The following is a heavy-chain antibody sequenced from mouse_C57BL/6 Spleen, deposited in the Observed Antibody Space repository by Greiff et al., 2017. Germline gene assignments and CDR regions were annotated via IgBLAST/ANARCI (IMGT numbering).Heavy chain of an antibody. D-gene: IGHD4-1*01. CDR1: GYTFTSYW. CDR2: IYPGRGST. V-gene: IGHV1-55*01. Sequence: QVQLQQPGAELVKPGASVKMSCKASGYTFTSYWITWVKQRPGQGLEWIGDIYPGRGSTNYNEQFKSKATLTVDTSYSAAYMRLSSLTSGDSAVYYCARRTQLSGPYFDYWGQGTTLTGSS. CDR3: ARRTQLSGPYFDY. J-gene: IGHJ2*01.